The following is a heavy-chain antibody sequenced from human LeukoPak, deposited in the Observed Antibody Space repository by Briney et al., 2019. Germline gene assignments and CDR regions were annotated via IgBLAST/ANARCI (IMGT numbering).Heavy chain of an antibody. D-gene: IGHD2-2*01. V-gene: IGHV1-2*06. CDR2: INPNSGGT. CDR3: ARADCSSTSCLNAFDI. CDR1: GYTFIGYY. Sequence: ASVKVSCKASGYTFIGYYMHWVRQAPGQGLEWVGRINPNSGGTNYAQKFQGRVTMTRDTSISTAYMELSRLRSDDTAVYYCARADCSSTSCLNAFDIWGQGTMVTVSP. J-gene: IGHJ3*02.